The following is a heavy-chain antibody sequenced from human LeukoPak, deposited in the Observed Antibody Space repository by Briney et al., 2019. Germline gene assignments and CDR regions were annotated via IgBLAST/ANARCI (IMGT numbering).Heavy chain of an antibody. Sequence: SETLSLTCTVSGGSISSGDYYWSWIRQPPGKGLEWIGYIYYSGSTYYNPSLESRVTISVDTSKNQFSLKLSSVTAADTAVYYCARDRRVVPKQTYGMDVWGQGTTVTVSS. V-gene: IGHV4-30-4*01. J-gene: IGHJ6*02. D-gene: IGHD2-21*01. CDR1: GGSISSGDYY. CDR2: IYYSGST. CDR3: ARDRRVVPKQTYGMDV.